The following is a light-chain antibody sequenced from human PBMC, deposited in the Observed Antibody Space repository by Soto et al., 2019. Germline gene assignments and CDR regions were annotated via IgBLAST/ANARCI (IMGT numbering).Light chain of an antibody. Sequence: DIVMTQSPDSLAVSLGERATIDCKSSQSVLYSSDNKNYLAWYQQKPGQPPKLLIYWASTRESGVPDRFSGSGSGTHFTPTINSLQAEDVAVYYCKQYYTTPWTFGQGTKVEIK. CDR3: KQYYTTPWT. V-gene: IGKV4-1*01. CDR2: WAS. CDR1: QSVLYSSDNKNY. J-gene: IGKJ1*01.